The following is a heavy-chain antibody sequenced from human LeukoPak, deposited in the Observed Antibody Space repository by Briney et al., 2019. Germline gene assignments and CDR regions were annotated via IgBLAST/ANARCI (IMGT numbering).Heavy chain of an antibody. V-gene: IGHV3-49*03. J-gene: IGHJ4*02. CDR2: FRIKVHGGTT. D-gene: IGHD1-14*01. CDR1: GFTFGDYA. CDR3: TRDPHYCHNNPHDI. Sequence: PGRSLSLSCTASGFTFGDYALSWFRQAPGKGLGGVRFFRIKVHGGTTDYAASVKGRFTISRDNSNSIAYLQMNSLRIEDTAVYFCTRDPHYCHNNPHDIWGQGTRVTVSS.